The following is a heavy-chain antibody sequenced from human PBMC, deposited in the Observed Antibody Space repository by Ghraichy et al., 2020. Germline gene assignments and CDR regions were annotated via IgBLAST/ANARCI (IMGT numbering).Heavy chain of an antibody. CDR1: GGSISSYY. V-gene: IGHV4-59*01. CDR3: AREYYYYGMDV. CDR2: IYYSGST. Sequence: SETLSLTCTVSGGSISSYYWSWIRQPPGKGLEWIGYIYYSGSTNYNPSLKSRVAISVDTSKNQFSLKLSSVTAADTAVYYCAREYYYYGMDVWGQGTTVTVSS. J-gene: IGHJ6*02.